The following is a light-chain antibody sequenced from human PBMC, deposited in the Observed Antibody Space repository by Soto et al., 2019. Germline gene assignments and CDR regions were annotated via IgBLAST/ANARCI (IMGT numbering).Light chain of an antibody. Sequence: EIVLTQSPATLSLSPGERATLSCRASQSVSSYLAWYQQKPGQAPRLLIYDASSRATGIPARFSGSGSGTDFTLTITSLEPEDFAVYYCQQRSNWPSTFGGGTMVEI. V-gene: IGKV3-11*01. J-gene: IGKJ4*01. CDR2: DAS. CDR3: QQRSNWPST. CDR1: QSVSSY.